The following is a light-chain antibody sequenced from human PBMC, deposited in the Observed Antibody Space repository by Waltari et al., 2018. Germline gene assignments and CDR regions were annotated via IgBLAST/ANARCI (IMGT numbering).Light chain of an antibody. J-gene: IGKJ1*01. CDR2: DTS. CDR3: QQYGSLWT. Sequence: IVLTQSPGTLSLPPGERATLSCRASQSGSSSYLAWYQQKPGQAPRLLIYDTSSRATGIPDRFSGSGSGTDFTLTISRLEPEDFAVYYCQQYGSLWTFGQGTKVEIK. V-gene: IGKV3-20*01. CDR1: QSGSSSY.